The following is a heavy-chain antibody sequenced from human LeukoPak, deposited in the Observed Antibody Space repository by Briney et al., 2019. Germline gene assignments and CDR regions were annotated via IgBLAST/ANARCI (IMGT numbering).Heavy chain of an antibody. V-gene: IGHV3-66*01. CDR3: AVTIVVATRASDY. J-gene: IGHJ4*02. D-gene: IGHD2-21*02. Sequence: GGTLRLSCAASGFTVSSNYMSWVRQAPGKGLEWVSVIYSGGSTYYADSVKGRFTISRDDSKNTLYLQMNSLRAEDTAVYYCAVTIVVATRASDYWGQGTLVTVSS. CDR2: IYSGGST. CDR1: GFTVSSNY.